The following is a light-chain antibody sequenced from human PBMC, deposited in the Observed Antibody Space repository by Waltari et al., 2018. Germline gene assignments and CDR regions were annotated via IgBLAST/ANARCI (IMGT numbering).Light chain of an antibody. CDR3: QQYNNWPRT. CDR1: QSVSSN. Sequence: EIVMTQSPATLSVSPGERAPLPCSASQSVSSNLAWYQQKPGQAPRLLIYAASTRATGIPARFSGSGSGTEFTLTISSLQSEDFAVYYCQQYNNWPRTFGQGTKVEIK. CDR2: AAS. J-gene: IGKJ2*01. V-gene: IGKV3-15*01.